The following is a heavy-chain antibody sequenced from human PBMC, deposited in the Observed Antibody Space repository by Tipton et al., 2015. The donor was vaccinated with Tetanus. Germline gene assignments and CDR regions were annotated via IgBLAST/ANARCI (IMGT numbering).Heavy chain of an antibody. V-gene: IGHV3-15*07. Sequence: SLRLSCATSGLFFPNAWMNWVRQAPGKELEWVVRIKSKTDGGKTDYAARLKAGFSISRDDSKNTQLLQRNSLKTGDTAVYYCNTEGIGGTGSRVDYWGQGTRGAFSS. CDR3: NTEGIGGTGSRVDY. CDR1: GLFFPNAW. D-gene: IGHD3/OR15-3a*01. J-gene: IGHJ4*02. CDR2: IKSKTDGGKT.